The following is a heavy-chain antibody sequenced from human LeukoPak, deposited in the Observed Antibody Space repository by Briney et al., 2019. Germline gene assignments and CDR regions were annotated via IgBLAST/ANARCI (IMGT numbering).Heavy chain of an antibody. CDR1: GYTFTSYY. Sequence: ASVKVSCKASGYTFTSYYLHWVRQAPGQGLEWMGIINPSGGSTDYAQKFQGRVAMTRDTSTSTVYMELSSLRSEDTAVYCCARAPAVSVHYFDYWGQGTLVAVSS. J-gene: IGHJ4*02. V-gene: IGHV1-46*01. CDR2: INPSGGST. CDR3: ARAPAVSVHYFDY. D-gene: IGHD5/OR15-5a*01.